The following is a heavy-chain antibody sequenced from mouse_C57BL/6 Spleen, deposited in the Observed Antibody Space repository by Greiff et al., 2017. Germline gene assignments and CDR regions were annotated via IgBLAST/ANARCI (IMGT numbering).Heavy chain of an antibody. V-gene: IGHV5-4*01. CDR2: ISDGGSYT. CDR1: GFTFSSYA. CDR3: ARDYYGSSHGWYFDV. D-gene: IGHD1-1*01. Sequence: EVQGVESGGGLVKPGGSLKLSCAASGFTFSSYAMSWVRQTPEKRLEWVATISDGGSYTYYPDNVKGRFTISRDNAKNNLYLQMSHLKSEDTAMYYCARDYYGSSHGWYFDVWGTGTTVTVSS. J-gene: IGHJ1*03.